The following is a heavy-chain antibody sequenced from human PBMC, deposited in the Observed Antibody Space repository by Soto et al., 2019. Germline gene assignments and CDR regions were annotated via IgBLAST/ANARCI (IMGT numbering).Heavy chain of an antibody. CDR1: GFTFSSYA. D-gene: IGHD5-18*01. V-gene: IGHV3-64*01. CDR2: IGSDGGNT. Sequence: EVQLVESGGGLVQPGGSLRLSCAASGFTFSSYAMHWVRQAPGKGLEYVSAIGSDGGNTYYANSVKDRFTISRDNSKNTLYLQMGSLRTEDMAVYDCARGDPYSDTLRNDAFDIWGQGTMVTVSS. CDR3: ARGDPYSDTLRNDAFDI. J-gene: IGHJ3*02.